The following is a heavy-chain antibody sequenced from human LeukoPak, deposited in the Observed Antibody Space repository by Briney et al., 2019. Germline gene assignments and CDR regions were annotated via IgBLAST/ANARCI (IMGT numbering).Heavy chain of an antibody. J-gene: IGHJ6*04. CDR1: GFTFSDYY. CDR3: AKDRHDYGDYAEMDV. D-gene: IGHD4-17*01. V-gene: IGHV3-11*01. CDR2: ISSSGTTI. Sequence: GGSLRLSCAASGFTFSDYYMSWIRQAPGKGLEWVSYISSSGTTIYYADSVKGRFTISRDNAKNSLYLQMNSLRAEDTALYYCAKDRHDYGDYAEMDVWGKGTTVTISS.